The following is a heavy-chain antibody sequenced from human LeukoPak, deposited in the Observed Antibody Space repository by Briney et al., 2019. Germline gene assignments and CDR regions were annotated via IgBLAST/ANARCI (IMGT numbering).Heavy chain of an antibody. CDR1: GFTFSSYS. V-gene: IGHV3-21*01. Sequence: GGSLRLSCAASGFTFSSYSMNWVRQAPGKGLEWVSSISSSSSYIYYADSVKGRFTISRDNAKNSLYLQMNSLRAEDTAVYYCAGGELLWFGGFTSSFDYWGQGTLVTVSS. D-gene: IGHD3-10*01. CDR2: ISSSSSYI. CDR3: AGGELLWFGGFTSSFDY. J-gene: IGHJ4*02.